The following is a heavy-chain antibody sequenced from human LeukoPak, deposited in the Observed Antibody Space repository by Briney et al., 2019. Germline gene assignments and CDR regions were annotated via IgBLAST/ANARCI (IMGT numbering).Heavy chain of an antibody. CDR1: GFTFSSYW. Sequence: GGSLRLPCAASGFTFSSYWMSWVRQAPGKGLEWVANIKQDGSEKYYVDSVKGRFTISRDNAKNSLYLQMNSLRTEDTAVYDCAMNWEFDYWGQGTLVTVSS. D-gene: IGHD1-26*01. CDR3: AMNWEFDY. CDR2: IKQDGSEK. J-gene: IGHJ4*02. V-gene: IGHV3-7*01.